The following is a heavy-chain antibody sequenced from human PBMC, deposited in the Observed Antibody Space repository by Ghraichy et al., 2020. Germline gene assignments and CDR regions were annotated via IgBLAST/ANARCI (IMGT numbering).Heavy chain of an antibody. J-gene: IGHJ2*01. Sequence: SETLSLTCTVSGGSISSSSYYWGWIRQPPGKGLEWIGSIYYSGSTYYNPSLKSRVTISVDTSKNQFSLKLSSVTAADTAVYYCARQTDYDILTGYYNWYFDLWGRDTLVTVSS. D-gene: IGHD3-9*01. CDR1: GGSISSSSYY. V-gene: IGHV4-39*01. CDR2: IYYSGST. CDR3: ARQTDYDILTGYYNWYFDL.